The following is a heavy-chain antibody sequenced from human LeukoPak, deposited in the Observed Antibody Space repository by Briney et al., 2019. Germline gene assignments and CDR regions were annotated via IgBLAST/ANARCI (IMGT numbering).Heavy chain of an antibody. Sequence: GGSLRLSCEVSGFTVSSNYMTWVRQAPGKGLEWVSIIYSGGSTYYADSVKGRFTISRDNSKNTVYLQMNSLRAEDTAVYYCVRVDDYGDYPYYFDSWGQGTLVTVSS. CDR2: IYSGGST. V-gene: IGHV3-66*01. D-gene: IGHD4-17*01. CDR3: VRVDDYGDYPYYFDS. CDR1: GFTVSSNY. J-gene: IGHJ4*02.